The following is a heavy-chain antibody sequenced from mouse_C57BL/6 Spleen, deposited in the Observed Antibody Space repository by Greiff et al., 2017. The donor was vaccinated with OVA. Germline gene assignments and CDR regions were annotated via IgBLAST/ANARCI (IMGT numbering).Heavy chain of an antibody. J-gene: IGHJ2*01. Sequence: QVQLQQSGAELARPGASVKLSCKASGYTFTSYGISWVKQRTGQGLEWIGEIYPRSGNTYYNEKFKGKATLTADKSSSTAYMELRSLTSEDSAVYFCARFMITTVVATKGYFDYWGQGTTLTVSS. CDR1: GYTFTSYG. CDR3: ARFMITTVVATKGYFDY. CDR2: IYPRSGNT. V-gene: IGHV1-81*01. D-gene: IGHD1-1*01.